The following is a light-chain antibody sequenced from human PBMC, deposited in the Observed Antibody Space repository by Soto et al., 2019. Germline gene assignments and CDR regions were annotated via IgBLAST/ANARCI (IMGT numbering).Light chain of an antibody. J-gene: IGKJ2*01. CDR3: QQYNSYSLT. CDR2: KAS. CDR1: QSISSW. V-gene: IGKV1-5*03. Sequence: DIQMTQSPSTLSASVGDRVTITCWASQSISSWLAWYQQKPGKAPKLLIYKASSLESGVPSRFSGSGSGTEFTLTISSLQPDDFATYYCQQYNSYSLTFGQGTKLEIK.